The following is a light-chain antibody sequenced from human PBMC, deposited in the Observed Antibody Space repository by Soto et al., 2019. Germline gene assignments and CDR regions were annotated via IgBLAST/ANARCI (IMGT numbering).Light chain of an antibody. CDR2: AAS. J-gene: IGKJ4*01. CDR1: QGFSNY. Sequence: DILLTQSPYFLSSSVGDRVTVTCRASQGFSNYLAWYQQKPGKAPKLLIYAASTLQSGVPSRFSGSGSVTEVTLPISSRQPEDFATYYCLQLGTDPLSVGGGTKVDLK. CDR3: LQLGTDPLS. V-gene: IGKV1-9*01.